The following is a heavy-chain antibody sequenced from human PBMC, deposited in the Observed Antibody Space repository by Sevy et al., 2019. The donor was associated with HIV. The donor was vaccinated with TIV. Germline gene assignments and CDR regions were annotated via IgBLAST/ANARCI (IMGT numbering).Heavy chain of an antibody. CDR1: GGSIRVSY. V-gene: IGHV4-59*07. Sequence: SDTLSLTCTVSGGSIRVSYWSWIRQSPEKGLEWIGYISYSGSTNYNPFFNSRVTISLDTSNNRVSLKLSSVTPADTAVYYCARWTAAEFDYWGQGTLVTVSS. CDR2: ISYSGST. D-gene: IGHD2-2*01. CDR3: ARWTAAEFDY. J-gene: IGHJ4*02.